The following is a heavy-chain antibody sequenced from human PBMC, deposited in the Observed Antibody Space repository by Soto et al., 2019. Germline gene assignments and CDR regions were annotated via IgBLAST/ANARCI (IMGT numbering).Heavy chain of an antibody. CDR2: INHSGST. Sequence: SETLSLTCAVYGGSFSSYYWSWIRQPPGKGLEWIGEINHSGSTNYTPALKSRVTISVDTSKNQFSLNLSSVTAADTAVYYCARSPSTYSSSWYAGGLDYWGQGTLVTVSS. J-gene: IGHJ4*02. V-gene: IGHV4-34*01. D-gene: IGHD6-13*01. CDR1: GGSFSSYY. CDR3: ARSPSTYSSSWYAGGLDY.